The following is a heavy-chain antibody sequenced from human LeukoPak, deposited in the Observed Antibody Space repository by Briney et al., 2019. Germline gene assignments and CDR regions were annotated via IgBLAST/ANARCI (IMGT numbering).Heavy chain of an antibody. CDR2: IYYSGST. Sequence: SETLSLTCSVSATSISSYYWSWIRQPPGKGLEWIGYIYYSGSTNSNPSLKSRVTISVDTSKNQFSLKLSSVTATDTAVYYCARVASSSWYGSWFDPWGQGTLVTVSS. J-gene: IGHJ5*02. V-gene: IGHV4-59*01. CDR3: ARVASSSWYGSWFDP. D-gene: IGHD6-13*01. CDR1: ATSISSYY.